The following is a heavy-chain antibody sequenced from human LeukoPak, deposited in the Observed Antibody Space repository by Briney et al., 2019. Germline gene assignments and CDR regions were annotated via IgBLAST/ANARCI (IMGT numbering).Heavy chain of an antibody. J-gene: IGHJ6*02. D-gene: IGHD1/OR15-1a*01. CDR1: GYTFTNYY. V-gene: IGHV1-46*01. Sequence: ASVKVSCKASGYTFTNYYMHWVRRAPGQGLEWMGIINPSGDYTNYAQIFQGRVTMTRDTSTSTVYMELSGLTSDDTAVYYCARDWNNDMDVWGQGATVTVSS. CDR3: ARDWNNDMDV. CDR2: INPSGDYT.